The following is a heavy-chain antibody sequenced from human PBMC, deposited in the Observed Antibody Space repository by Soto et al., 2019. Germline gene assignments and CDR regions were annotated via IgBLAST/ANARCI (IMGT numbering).Heavy chain of an antibody. J-gene: IGHJ4*02. CDR2: IYYSGST. D-gene: IGHD4-17*01. CDR3: ASGLVTTLHY. V-gene: IGHV4-39*01. Sequence: SETLSLTCTVSGGSISSSSYYWGWIRQPPGKGLEWIGGIYYSGSTYYNPSLKSRVTISVDTSKNQFSLKLSSVTAADTAVYYCASGLVTTLHYWGQGTLVTVSS. CDR1: GGSISSSSYY.